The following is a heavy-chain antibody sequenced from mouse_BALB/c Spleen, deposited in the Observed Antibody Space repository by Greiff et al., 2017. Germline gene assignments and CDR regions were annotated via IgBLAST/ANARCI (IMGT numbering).Heavy chain of an antibody. J-gene: IGHJ4*01. CDR1: GFNIKDYY. V-gene: IGHV14-1*02. CDR3: ASPHYYAMDY. Sequence: VQLQQSGAELVRPGALVKLSCKASGFNIKDYYMHWVKQRPEQGLEWIGWIDPENGNTIYDPKFQGKASITADTSSNTAYLQLSSLTSEDTAVYYCASPHYYAMDYWGQGTSVTVSS. CDR2: IDPENGNT.